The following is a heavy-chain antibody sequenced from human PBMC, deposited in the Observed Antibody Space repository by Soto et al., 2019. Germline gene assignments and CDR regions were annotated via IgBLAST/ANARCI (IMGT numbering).Heavy chain of an antibody. Sequence: SVKVSCKASGGTFSSYGISWVRQAPGQGLEGMGGTIPILGGANYAQQFQGRLTITADESTNSVYMELSSLGSEDTAVYYCARAGYCGCCACLYYFDYWGQGXLVTVCS. D-gene: IGHD2-21*01. J-gene: IGHJ4*02. CDR2: TIPILGGA. CDR1: GGTFSSYG. CDR3: ARAGYCGCCACLYYFDY. V-gene: IGHV1-69*10.